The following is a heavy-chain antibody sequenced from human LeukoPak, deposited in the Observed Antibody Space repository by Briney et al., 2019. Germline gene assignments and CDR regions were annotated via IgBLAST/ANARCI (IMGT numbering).Heavy chain of an antibody. J-gene: IGHJ4*02. CDR1: GGFISSYY. CDR2: IYYSGST. V-gene: IGHV4-59*12. D-gene: IGHD1-14*01. CDR3: VKDRGNHVTDY. Sequence: SETLSLTCTVSGGFISSYYWSWIRQPPGKGLEWIGYIYYSGSTNYNPSLKSRVTISIDTSKNQFSLQLSSVTAADTAVYYCVKDRGNHVTDYWGQGTLVTVSS.